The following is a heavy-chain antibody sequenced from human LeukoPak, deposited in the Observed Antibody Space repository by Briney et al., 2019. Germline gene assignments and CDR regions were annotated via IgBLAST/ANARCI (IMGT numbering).Heavy chain of an antibody. V-gene: IGHV4-4*07. Sequence: SETLSLTCTVSGGSISSYYWSWIRQPAGKGLEWIGRIYTSGSTNYNPSLKSRVTISVDTSKNQFSLKLSSVTGADTAVYYCARGKTYYYGSGSPFDYWGQGTLVTVSS. CDR2: IYTSGST. D-gene: IGHD3-10*01. J-gene: IGHJ4*02. CDR3: ARGKTYYYGSGSPFDY. CDR1: GGSISSYY.